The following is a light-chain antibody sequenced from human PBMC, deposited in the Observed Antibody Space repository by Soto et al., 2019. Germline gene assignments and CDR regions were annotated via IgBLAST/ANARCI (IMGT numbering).Light chain of an antibody. V-gene: IGKV3-11*01. CDR1: QSVRGH. Sequence: DTVLTQSPAALSLSPRETATLSCRASQSVRGHLAWYQHKPGQAPRLLIYDASYRATGVPLRFSGSGSGTDFTLTINILDSGDYATYYCQQRSDWPPITFGQGTRLEIK. J-gene: IGKJ5*01. CDR3: QQRSDWPPIT. CDR2: DAS.